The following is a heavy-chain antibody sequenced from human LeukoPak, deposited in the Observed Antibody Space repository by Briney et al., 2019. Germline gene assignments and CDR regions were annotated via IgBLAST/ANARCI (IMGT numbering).Heavy chain of an antibody. V-gene: IGHV1-18*01. CDR3: ARDFWNFDDSRGYHWDFDS. J-gene: IGHJ5*01. CDR1: TSY. Sequence: ASVKVSCKATSYISWVRQAPGQGLEWMGWIGSYAGDTYYAQKFQGRVTVTTDTSSSTAYMELRSLRSDDTAVYYCARDFWNFDDSRGYHWDFDSWGQGTLVTVSS. CDR2: IGSYAGDT. D-gene: IGHD3-22*01.